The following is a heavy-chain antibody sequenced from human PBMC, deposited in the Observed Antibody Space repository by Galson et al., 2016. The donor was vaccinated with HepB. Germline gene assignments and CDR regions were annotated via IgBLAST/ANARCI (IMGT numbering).Heavy chain of an antibody. V-gene: IGHV5-51*01. CDR2: IYPGDSDI. Sequence: QSGAEVKKPGESLKISCKASGYSFTSYWIGWVRQLPGKGLEWMGIIYPGDSDITYSPSFQGQVTISADKSISTAYLQWSSLKASDTAMYYCARQGGHVTVTTSISDYFRHWGQGTLVIVSS. J-gene: IGHJ1*01. CDR3: ARQGGHVTVTTSISDYFRH. CDR1: GYSFTSYW. D-gene: IGHD4-17*01.